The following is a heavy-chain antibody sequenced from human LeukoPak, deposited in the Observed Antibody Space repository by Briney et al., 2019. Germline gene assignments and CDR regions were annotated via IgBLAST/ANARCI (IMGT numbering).Heavy chain of an antibody. CDR2: FSGSGDST. V-gene: IGHV3-23*01. J-gene: IGHJ4*02. Sequence: GGSLRLSCAASGFTFSNYAMSWVRQAPGQGLEWVSSFSGSGDSTSYADSVKGRFTISRDNSKNTLSPEMNSLRAEDTAVYYCAKDRTRYTGYVHFDYWGQGTLVTVSS. CDR1: GFTFSNYA. D-gene: IGHD5-12*01. CDR3: AKDRTRYTGYVHFDY.